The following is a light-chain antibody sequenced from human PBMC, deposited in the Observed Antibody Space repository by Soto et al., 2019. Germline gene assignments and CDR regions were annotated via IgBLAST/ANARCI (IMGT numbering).Light chain of an antibody. CDR2: HVS. CDR1: SSDVGGYKY. Sequence: QYVLTQPASVSGSPGQSITISCTGTSSDVGGYKYVSWYQQHPGKAPKLMIYHVSNRPSGVSNRFSGSKSGNTASLTISGLQAEDEADYYCKSYTSSSTYVFGTGTKLPVL. V-gene: IGLV2-14*01. CDR3: KSYTSSSTYV. J-gene: IGLJ1*01.